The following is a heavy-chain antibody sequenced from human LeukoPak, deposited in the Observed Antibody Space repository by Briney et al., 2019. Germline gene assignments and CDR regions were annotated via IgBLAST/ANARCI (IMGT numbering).Heavy chain of an antibody. CDR1: GFTFSSYA. D-gene: IGHD3-3*01. CDR2: ISSNGGST. CDR3: ARGFGVVISGDTGDFDY. Sequence: GGSLRLSCAASGFTFSSYAMHWVRQAPGKGLEYVSAISSNGGSTYYANSVKGRFTISRDNSKNTLYLQMGSLRAEDMAVYYCARGFGVVISGDTGDFDYWGQGTLVTVSS. V-gene: IGHV3-64*01. J-gene: IGHJ4*02.